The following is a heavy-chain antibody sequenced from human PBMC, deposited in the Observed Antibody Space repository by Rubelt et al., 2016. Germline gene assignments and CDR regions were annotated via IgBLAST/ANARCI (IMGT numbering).Heavy chain of an antibody. CDR1: GGSISSTSSY. V-gene: IGHV4-61*05. D-gene: IGHD2-15*01. CDR3: AGHGGSCLDYFDY. CDR2: LYYTGST. J-gene: IGHJ4*02. Sequence: QLQLQESGPGLVKPSETLSLICTVSGGSISSTSSYWGWIRQPPGKGLEWIGYLYYTGSTSYNPSLKSRVTLSVDTPKNQFSLKLSSVTAEDTAVYYCAGHGGSCLDYFDYWGQGTLVTVSS.